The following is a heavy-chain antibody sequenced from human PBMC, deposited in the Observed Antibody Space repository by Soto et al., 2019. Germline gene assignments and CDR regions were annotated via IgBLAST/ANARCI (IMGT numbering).Heavy chain of an antibody. CDR1: GFTFSNAW. CDR3: TTDSYSSIIVVRFDY. J-gene: IGHJ4*01. V-gene: IGHV3-15*07. CDR2: IKSKTDGGTP. D-gene: IGHD3-22*01. Sequence: EVQLVESGGGLVKPGGSLRLSCAASGFTFSNAWINWVRQAPGKGLEWVGRIKSKTDGGTPDYAAPVKGRFAISRDDSKNMVYLQMNSLKTADTGIYYCTTDSYSSIIVVRFDYWGHGTLVTVSS.